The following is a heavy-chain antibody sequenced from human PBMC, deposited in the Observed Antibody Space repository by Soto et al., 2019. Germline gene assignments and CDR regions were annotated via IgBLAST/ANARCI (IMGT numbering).Heavy chain of an antibody. CDR2: ISTYNGNT. D-gene: IGHD6-6*01. Sequence: QVQLLQSGAEVKKPGASVRVSCKASGYSFTRFGISWVRQAPGQGLEWVGRISTYNGNTKYAQKLPGRVTVATDTSRSTAYMDLRSLRSDDTAVYYCARDPQYSTSPKVFDYWGQGTLLTVSS. J-gene: IGHJ4*02. V-gene: IGHV1-18*01. CDR1: GYSFTRFG. CDR3: ARDPQYSTSPKVFDY.